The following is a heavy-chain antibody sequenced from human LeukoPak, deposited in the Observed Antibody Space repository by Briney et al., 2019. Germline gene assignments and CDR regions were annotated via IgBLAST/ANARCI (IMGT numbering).Heavy chain of an antibody. Sequence: GGSLRLSCAASGFTFSGYDMSWVRQAPGKGLEWVSYTSSSSSTIYYADSVKSRFTISRDNAKNSLYLQMNSLRAEDTAVYYCARLRYYGMDVWGQGTMVTVSS. CDR3: ARLRYYGMDV. J-gene: IGHJ6*02. CDR1: GFTFSGYD. CDR2: TSSSSSTI. V-gene: IGHV3-48*04.